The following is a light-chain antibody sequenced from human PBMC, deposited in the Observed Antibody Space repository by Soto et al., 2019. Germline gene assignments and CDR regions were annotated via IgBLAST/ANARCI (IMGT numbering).Light chain of an antibody. CDR2: AAS. CDR1: QSVSSY. J-gene: IGKJ1*01. V-gene: IGKV3-15*01. Sequence: EIVLTQSPATLSLSPGERATLSCRASQSVSSYLAWYQQKPGQAPRLLIYAASTRATGIPARFSGSGSGTEFTLTISSLQSEDFAVYYCQQYYRWPQTFGQGTKVDIK. CDR3: QQYYRWPQT.